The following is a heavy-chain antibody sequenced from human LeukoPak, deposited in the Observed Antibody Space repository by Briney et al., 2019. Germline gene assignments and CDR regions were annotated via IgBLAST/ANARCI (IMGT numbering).Heavy chain of an antibody. CDR3: ARDHPSHDSSGYPYYYYYYMDV. J-gene: IGHJ6*03. D-gene: IGHD3-22*01. Sequence: GGSLRLSCAASGFTVSSNYMSWVRQAPGKGLEWVSVIYSGGSTYYADSVKGRFTISRDNSKNTLYLQMNSLRAEDTAVYYCARDHPSHDSSGYPYYYYYYMDVWGKGTTVTVSS. V-gene: IGHV3-66*02. CDR1: GFTVSSNY. CDR2: IYSGGST.